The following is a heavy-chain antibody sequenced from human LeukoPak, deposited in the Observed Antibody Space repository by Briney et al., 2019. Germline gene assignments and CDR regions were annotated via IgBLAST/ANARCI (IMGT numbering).Heavy chain of an antibody. V-gene: IGHV3-23*01. CDR2: ISGSGAGT. D-gene: IGHD4-23*01. Sequence: PGGSLRLSCAASGFTFSSFAMSWVRQAPGKGLEWVSAISGSGAGTYYADSVKGRFTISRDNAKNSLYLQMNSLRAEDTAVYYCARDYDGNLEYWGQGTPVTVSS. J-gene: IGHJ4*02. CDR1: GFTFSSFA. CDR3: ARDYDGNLEY.